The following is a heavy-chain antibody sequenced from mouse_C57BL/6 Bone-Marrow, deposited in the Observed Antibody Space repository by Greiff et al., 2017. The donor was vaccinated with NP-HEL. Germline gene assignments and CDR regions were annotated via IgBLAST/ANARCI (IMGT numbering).Heavy chain of an antibody. J-gene: IGHJ1*03. CDR2: ILTGSGST. D-gene: IGHD2-4*01. V-gene: IGHV1-9*01. Sequence: QVQLQQSGAELMKPGASVKLSCKATGYTFTGYWIEWVKQRPGHGLEWIGEILTGSGSTNYNEKFKGKATFTADTSSNTAYMQLSSLTTEDSAIYYCAPGTGLRRDWYFDVWGTGTTVTVSS. CDR3: APGTGLRRDWYFDV. CDR1: GYTFTGYW.